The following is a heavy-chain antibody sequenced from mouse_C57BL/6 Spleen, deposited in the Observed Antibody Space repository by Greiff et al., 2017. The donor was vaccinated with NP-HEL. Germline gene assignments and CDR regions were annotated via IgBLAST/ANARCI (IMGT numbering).Heavy chain of an antibody. D-gene: IGHD1-1*01. CDR3: AREGYYYGSSYKGYFDV. CDR1: GYSITSGYD. CDR2: ISYSGST. Sequence: EVQLQESGPGMVKPSQSLSLTCTVTGYSITSGYDWHWIRHFPGNKLEWMGYISYSGSTNYNPSLKSRISITHDTSKNHFFLKLNSVTTEDTATYYCAREGYYYGSSYKGYFDVWGTGTTVTVSS. V-gene: IGHV3-1*01. J-gene: IGHJ1*03.